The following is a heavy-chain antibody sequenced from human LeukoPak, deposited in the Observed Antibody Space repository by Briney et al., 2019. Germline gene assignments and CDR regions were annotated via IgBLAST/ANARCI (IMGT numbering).Heavy chain of an antibody. Sequence: ASVKVSCKVSGYIFTELSMHWVRQAPGQGLEWMGGFNPEDGETFYAQKFQGRVDMTEDTSTDTAYMELSSLSYDDTAVYYCATDGAGDYLNHWGQGTLVTVSS. CDR1: GYIFTELS. CDR3: ATDGAGDYLNH. J-gene: IGHJ4*02. CDR2: FNPEDGET. D-gene: IGHD4-17*01. V-gene: IGHV1-24*01.